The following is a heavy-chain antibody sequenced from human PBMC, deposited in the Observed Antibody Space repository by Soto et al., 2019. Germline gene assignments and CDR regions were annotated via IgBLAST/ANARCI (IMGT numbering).Heavy chain of an antibody. CDR2: IHYSGST. V-gene: IGHV4-39*07. Sequence: PSETLSLTCTVSGDSIGTTHSYWAWIRQSPGKGLEWIGNIHYSGSTYYMPSLRSRVTLSVDTSKNQFSLKLSSVTAADTAVYYCARDRGGIWFGELLDYYYGMDVWGQGTTVTVSS. CDR3: ARDRGGIWFGELLDYYYGMDV. D-gene: IGHD3-10*01. J-gene: IGHJ6*02. CDR1: GDSIGTTHSY.